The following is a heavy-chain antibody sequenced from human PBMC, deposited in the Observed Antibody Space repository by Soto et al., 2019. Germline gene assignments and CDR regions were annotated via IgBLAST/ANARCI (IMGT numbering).Heavy chain of an antibody. D-gene: IGHD3-10*01. CDR1: GGSFRGYY. V-gene: IGHV4-34*01. Sequence: QMQLQQWGAGLLKPSETLSLTCAVYGGSFRGYYWSWIRQPHGKGLEWIGEINHSGSTNYNPSLYTRVTISVDTCRNQFSLGLSSVTAADTAVYSCARVWFPSAFDIWGQGTMVTVSS. CDR2: INHSGST. J-gene: IGHJ3*02. CDR3: ARVWFPSAFDI.